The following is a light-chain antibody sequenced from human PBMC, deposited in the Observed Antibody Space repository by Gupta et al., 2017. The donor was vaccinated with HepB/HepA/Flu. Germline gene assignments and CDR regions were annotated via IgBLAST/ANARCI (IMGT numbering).Light chain of an antibody. Sequence: SYVLPQPPSVSVAPGQTARITVGGKKIGSKSGHWYQQKPGRAPVLVVYDDRDRPSGSPERFSGSNSGNTATLTISRVEAGDEADYYCQVWDSSSDHVVFGGGTKLTVL. V-gene: IGLV3-21*02. CDR3: QVWDSSSDHVV. J-gene: IGLJ2*01. CDR1: KIGSKS. CDR2: DDR.